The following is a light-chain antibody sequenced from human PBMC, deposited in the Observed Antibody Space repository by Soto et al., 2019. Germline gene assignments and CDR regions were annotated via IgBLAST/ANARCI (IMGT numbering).Light chain of an antibody. CDR2: GAS. CDR1: QSVNNNY. J-gene: IGKJ4*01. V-gene: IGKV3-20*01. Sequence: EIVLTQSPGTMSLSPGERATLSCRASQSVNNNYLDWYQQNPGQATTLLISGASSRATGIPDRFNGSGSGTDFTLISGVREPEDFAVYYCQQYSRSPLTFGGGTKVHIE. CDR3: QQYSRSPLT.